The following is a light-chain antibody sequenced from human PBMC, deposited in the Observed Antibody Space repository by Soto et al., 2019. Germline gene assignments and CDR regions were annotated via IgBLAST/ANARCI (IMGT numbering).Light chain of an antibody. Sequence: SYELTQTSSVSLAPGQTARISCGGNNIGGKSVHWYQQKPGQAPVVVVYDDSDRPSGIPERFSGSNSGNTATLPISRVEAGDEADYHCQVWDDNSDHHVFGTGTKVTVL. CDR3: QVWDDNSDHHV. CDR2: DDS. V-gene: IGLV3-21*02. CDR1: NIGGKS. J-gene: IGLJ1*01.